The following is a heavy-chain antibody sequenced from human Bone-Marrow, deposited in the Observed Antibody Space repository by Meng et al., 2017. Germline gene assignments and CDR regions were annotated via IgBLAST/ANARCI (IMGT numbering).Heavy chain of an antibody. D-gene: IGHD3-22*01. CDR3: ARDGRYYYDSSGYYLN. CDR2: IYSGGST. CDR1: GFTFSSYA. J-gene: IGHJ4*02. Sequence: GESLKISCAASGFTFSSYAMHWVRQAPGKGLEWVSVIYSGGSTYYADSVKGRFTISRDNSKNTLYLQMNSLRAEDTAVYYCARDGRYYYDSSGYYLNWGQGTLVTVSS. V-gene: IGHV3-66*02.